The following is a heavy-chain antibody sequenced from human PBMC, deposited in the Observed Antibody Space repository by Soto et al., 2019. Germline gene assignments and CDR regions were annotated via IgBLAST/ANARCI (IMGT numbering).Heavy chain of an antibody. CDR3: AKEGPGNYYDSSGYYLDY. V-gene: IGHV3-30*18. J-gene: IGHJ4*02. CDR1: GFTFSSYG. CDR2: ISYDGSNK. Sequence: QPGGSLRLSCAASGFTFSSYGMHWVRQAPGKGLEWVAVISYDGSNKYYADSVKGRFTISRDNSKNTLYLQMNSLRAEDTAVYYCAKEGPGNYYDSSGYYLDYWGQGTRVTVSS. D-gene: IGHD3-22*01.